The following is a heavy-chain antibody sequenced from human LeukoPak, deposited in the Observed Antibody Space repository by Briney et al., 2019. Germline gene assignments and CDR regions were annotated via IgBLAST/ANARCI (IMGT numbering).Heavy chain of an antibody. CDR2: IYHSEST. CDR3: AREDGSGSFDY. CDR1: GYSISSGYY. V-gene: IGHV4-38-2*02. D-gene: IGHD3-10*01. J-gene: IGHJ4*02. Sequence: PSETLSLTCAVSGYSISSGYYWGWIRQPPGKGLEWIGSIYHSESTYYNPSLKSRVTISVDTSKNQFSLKLSSVTAADTAVYYCAREDGSGSFDYWGQGTLVTVSS.